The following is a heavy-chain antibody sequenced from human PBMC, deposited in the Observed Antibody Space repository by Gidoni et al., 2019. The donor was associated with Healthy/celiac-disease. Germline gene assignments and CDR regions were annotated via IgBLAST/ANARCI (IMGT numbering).Heavy chain of an antibody. Sequence: QVQLVESGGGVVQPGRSLRLSCAASGFTCGSYAMHWVRQAPGKGLEWVAVISYDGSNKYYADSVKGRFTISRDNSKNTLYLQMNSLRAEDTAVYYCARDPMYSSGWYGDAFDIWGQGTMVTVSS. CDR2: ISYDGSNK. CDR3: ARDPMYSSGWYGDAFDI. D-gene: IGHD6-19*01. J-gene: IGHJ3*02. CDR1: GFTCGSYA. V-gene: IGHV3-30-3*01.